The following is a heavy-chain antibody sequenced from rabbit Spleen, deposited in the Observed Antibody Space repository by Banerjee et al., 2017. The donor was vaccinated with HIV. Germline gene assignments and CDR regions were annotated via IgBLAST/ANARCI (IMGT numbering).Heavy chain of an antibody. V-gene: IGHV1S40*01. J-gene: IGHJ3*01. CDR3: ARDTASSFSSYGMDL. CDR2: MDTGSSGFT. CDR1: GVSFSSNNY. Sequence: QSLEESGGDLVKPGASLTLTCTASGVSFSSNNYMCWVRQAPGKGLEWIACMDTGSSGFTYFASWAKGRFTISKTSSTTVTLQMTRLTAADTATYFCARDTASSFSSYGMDLWGQGTLVTVS. D-gene: IGHD8-1*01.